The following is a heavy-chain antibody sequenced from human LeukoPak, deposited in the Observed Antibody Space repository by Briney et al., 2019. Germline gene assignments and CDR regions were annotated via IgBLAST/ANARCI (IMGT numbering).Heavy chain of an antibody. CDR1: GYAFSTYD. J-gene: IGHJ4*02. V-gene: IGHV1-8*03. Sequence: ASVKVSCKASGYAFSTYDINWLRQAAGQGLEWMGWMNPNNANTGFAQKFQGRAAITRDTSTAAAYLELSSLTSEDTAVHYCARAIRYQLLSDYWGQGTLVTVSS. CDR3: ARAIRYQLLSDY. CDR2: MNPNNANT. D-gene: IGHD2-2*01.